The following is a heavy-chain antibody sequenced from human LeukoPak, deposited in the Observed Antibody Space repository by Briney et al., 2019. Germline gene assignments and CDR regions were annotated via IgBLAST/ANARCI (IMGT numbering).Heavy chain of an antibody. D-gene: IGHD2-15*01. J-gene: IGHJ6*02. CDR3: AKNLYCGGGSCYPAALGMDV. Sequence: GGSLRLSCAASGFTFSSYAMSWVRQAPGKGLEWVSSISGSGNRTYYADSVKGRFTISRDNSKNTLFLQMNSLRVEDTAVYYCAKNLYCGGGSCYPAALGMDVWGQGTTVTVSS. CDR2: ISGSGNRT. CDR1: GFTFSSYA. V-gene: IGHV3-23*01.